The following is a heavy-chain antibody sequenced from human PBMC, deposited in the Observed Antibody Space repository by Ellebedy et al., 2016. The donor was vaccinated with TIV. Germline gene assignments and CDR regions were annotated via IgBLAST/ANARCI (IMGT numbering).Heavy chain of an antibody. CDR2: IYYSGST. D-gene: IGHD3-3*02. J-gene: IGHJ5*02. Sequence: GSLRLSCTVSGGSISTYYWSWIRQPPGKGLEWIGYIYYSGSTNYNPSLKSRVTISVDTSKNQFSLKLSSVTAADTAVYYCARGVIRDWFDPWGQGTLVTVSS. V-gene: IGHV4-59*01. CDR3: ARGVIRDWFDP. CDR1: GGSISTYY.